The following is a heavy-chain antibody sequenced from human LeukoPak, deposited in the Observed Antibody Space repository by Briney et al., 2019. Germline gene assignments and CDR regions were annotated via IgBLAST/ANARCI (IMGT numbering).Heavy chain of an antibody. D-gene: IGHD2-15*01. CDR2: ISSSSSYI. J-gene: IGHJ6*02. Sequence: PGGSLGLSCAASGFTFSSYTMNWVRQAPGKGLEWVSSISSSSSYIYYADSVKGRLTISRDNAKNSLYLQMNSLRAEDTAVYYCARDPTPRYCSGGSCYTHYGMDVWGQGTTVTVSS. CDR1: GFTFSSYT. CDR3: ARDPTPRYCSGGSCYTHYGMDV. V-gene: IGHV3-21*01.